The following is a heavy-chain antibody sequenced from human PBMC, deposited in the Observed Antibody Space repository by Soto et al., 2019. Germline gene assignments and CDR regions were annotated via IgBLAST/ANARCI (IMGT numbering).Heavy chain of an antibody. D-gene: IGHD6-13*01. Sequence: GGSLRLSCAASGFTFSSYWMSWVRQAPGKGLEWVANIKQDGSEKYYVDSVKGRFTISRDNAKNSLYLQMNSLRAEDTAVYYCARGAVEGSSWYDYWGQGTLVTVSS. V-gene: IGHV3-7*01. CDR3: ARGAVEGSSWYDY. J-gene: IGHJ4*02. CDR2: IKQDGSEK. CDR1: GFTFSSYW.